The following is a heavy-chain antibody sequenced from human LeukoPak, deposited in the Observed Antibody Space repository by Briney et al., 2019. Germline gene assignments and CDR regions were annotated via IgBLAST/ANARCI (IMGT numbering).Heavy chain of an antibody. CDR1: GYRFISYD. J-gene: IGHJ4*02. CDR2: MNPNSGNT. CDR3: ARRCRDGYNYKYYFDY. V-gene: IGHV1-8*01. D-gene: IGHD5-24*01. Sequence: ASVKVSCKASGYRFISYDINWVRQATGQGLEWMGWMNPNSGNTGYAQKFQGRVTMTRSTSISTAYMELSSLRSEDTAVYYCARRCRDGYNYKYYFDYWGQGTLVTVSS.